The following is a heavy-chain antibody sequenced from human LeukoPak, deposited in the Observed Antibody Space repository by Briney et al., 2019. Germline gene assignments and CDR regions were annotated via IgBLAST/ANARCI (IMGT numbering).Heavy chain of an antibody. CDR1: GGSVSSGSYY. D-gene: IGHD2-2*03. J-gene: IGHJ4*02. CDR3: ASGHCSSTSCSYFDY. Sequence: SETLSLTCTVSGGSVSSGSYYWSWIRQPPGKGLEWIGYIYYSGSTNYNPSLKSRVTISVDTSKNQFSLKLSSVTAADTAVYYRASGHCSSTSCSYFDYWGQGTLVTVSS. CDR2: IYYSGST. V-gene: IGHV4-61*01.